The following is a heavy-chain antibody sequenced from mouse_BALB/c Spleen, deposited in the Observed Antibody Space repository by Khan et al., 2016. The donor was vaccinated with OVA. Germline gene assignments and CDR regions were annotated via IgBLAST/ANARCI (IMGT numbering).Heavy chain of an antibody. CDR1: GYSITSGYA. Sequence: EVQLVESGPGLVKPSQSLSLTCTVTGYSITSGYAWNWIRQFPGNKLEWMGYISYSGVTSYTPSLKSRISITRDTSKNQFFLQLNSVTTGDTATYCCARGNYYGYYFDYWGQGTTLTVSS. J-gene: IGHJ2*01. CDR3: ARGNYYGYYFDY. D-gene: IGHD1-1*01. V-gene: IGHV3-2*02. CDR2: ISYSGVT.